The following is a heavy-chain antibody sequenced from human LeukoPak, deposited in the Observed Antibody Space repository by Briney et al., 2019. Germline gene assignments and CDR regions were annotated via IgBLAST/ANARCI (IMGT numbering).Heavy chain of an antibody. CDR3: ARGKGGYFDY. Sequence: SETLSLTCAVYGGSFSGYYWSWTRQPPGKGLEWIGEINHSGSTNYNPSLKSRVTISVDTSKNQFSLKLSSVTAADTAVYYCARGKGGYFDYWGQGTLVTVSS. CDR1: GGSFSGYY. V-gene: IGHV4-34*01. J-gene: IGHJ4*02. CDR2: INHSGST. D-gene: IGHD3-16*01.